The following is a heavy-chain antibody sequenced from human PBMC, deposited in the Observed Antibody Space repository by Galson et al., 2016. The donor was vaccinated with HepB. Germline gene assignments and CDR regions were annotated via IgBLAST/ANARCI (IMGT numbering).Heavy chain of an antibody. CDR2: TYTGGTT. Sequence: SLRLSCAASGFSVTTNYMSWVRQAPGKGLEWVSVTYTGGTTKYADSVKGRFTVARDKSKNTLSLQMNSLRAEDAAVYYCARDPRHYDYYYYALDAWGKGTTVTGS. J-gene: IGHJ6*04. CDR3: ARDPRHYDYYYYALDA. V-gene: IGHV3-53*01. CDR1: GFSVTTNY. D-gene: IGHD4-17*01.